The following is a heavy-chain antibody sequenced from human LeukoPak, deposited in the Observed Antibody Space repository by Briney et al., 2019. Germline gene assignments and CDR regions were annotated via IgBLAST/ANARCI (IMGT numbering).Heavy chain of an antibody. CDR1: GFTFSSYA. V-gene: IGHV3-23*01. D-gene: IGHD1-1*01. CDR2: ISGSGGST. Sequence: GGSLRLSCAASGFTFSSYAMSWVRQAPGKGLEWVSAISGSGGSTYYADSVKGRFTISRDNSKNTLYLQMNSLRAEDTAVYYCAKRGSGGTTRYHFDYWGQGTLVTVSS. J-gene: IGHJ4*02. CDR3: AKRGSGGTTRYHFDY.